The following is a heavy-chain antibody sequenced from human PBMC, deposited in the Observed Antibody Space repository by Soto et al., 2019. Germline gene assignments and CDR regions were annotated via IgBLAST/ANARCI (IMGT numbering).Heavy chain of an antibody. CDR2: IYWNDDK. CDR1: GFSLSARGVG. Sequence: QITLKESVPTLVKPTQPLTLTCTFSGFSLSARGVGVGWIRQPPGKALEWLALIYWNDDKGYSPSLQSRLTIPKDASKNPVVFSMTNVDPADTATYYCAHSPWGAAPDYWGQGTLVTVSS. V-gene: IGHV2-5*01. J-gene: IGHJ4*02. D-gene: IGHD3-16*01. CDR3: AHSPWGAAPDY.